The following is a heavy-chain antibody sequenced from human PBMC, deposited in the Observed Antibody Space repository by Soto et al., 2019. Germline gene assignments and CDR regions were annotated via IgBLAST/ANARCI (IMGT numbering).Heavy chain of an antibody. Sequence: QVQLVQSGAEVKKPGASVKVSCKASGYTFTSYAMHWVRQAPGQRLEWMGWINAGNGNTKYSQKFQGRVTITRDTSASTAYMELSSLRSEDTAVYYCARVTVVVPAAMGYYYMDVWAKGPRSPSP. CDR1: GYTFTSYA. CDR2: INAGNGNT. D-gene: IGHD2-2*01. CDR3: ARVTVVVPAAMGYYYMDV. J-gene: IGHJ6*03. V-gene: IGHV1-3*01.